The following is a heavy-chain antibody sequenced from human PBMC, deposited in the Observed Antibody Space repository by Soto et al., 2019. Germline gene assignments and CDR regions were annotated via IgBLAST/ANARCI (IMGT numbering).Heavy chain of an antibody. D-gene: IGHD3-22*01. V-gene: IGHV4-59*01. CDR1: GGSISSYY. CDR3: ARERRYYDSSGYWEHYGMDV. CDR2: IYYSGST. J-gene: IGHJ6*02. Sequence: PSETLSLTCTVSGGSISSYYWSWIRQPPGKGLEWIGYIYYSGSTNYNPSLKSRVTISVDTSKNQFSLKLSSVTAADTAVYYCARERRYYDSSGYWEHYGMDVWGQGTTVTVSS.